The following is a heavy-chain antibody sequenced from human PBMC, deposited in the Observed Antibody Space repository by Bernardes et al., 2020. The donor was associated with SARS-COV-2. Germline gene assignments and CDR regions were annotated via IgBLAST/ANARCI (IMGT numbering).Heavy chain of an antibody. CDR1: GFTFSRYA. J-gene: IGHJ4*02. CDR3: AKRSCSGGSCYHYFDY. CDR2: ITGSGGTT. D-gene: IGHD2-15*01. Sequence: GGSLSLSCAASGFTFSRYAMSWVRTAPGKGLEWVSGITGSGGTTSYADSVKGRFTISRDNSKNTLFLQMNSLRAEDTAVYYCAKRSCSGGSCYHYFDYWGQGTLVTVSS. V-gene: IGHV3-23*01.